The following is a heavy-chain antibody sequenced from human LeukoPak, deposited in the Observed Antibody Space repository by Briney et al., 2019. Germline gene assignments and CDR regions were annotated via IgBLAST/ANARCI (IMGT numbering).Heavy chain of an antibody. CDR2: IYYSGST. V-gene: IGHV4-30-4*01. D-gene: IGHD3-22*01. CDR1: GGSISSGGYY. J-gene: IGHJ3*02. CDR3: ARDRSGYGAFDI. Sequence: SETLSLTCTVSGGSISSGGYYWSWIRQPPGKGLEWIGYIYYSGSTYYNPSLKSRVTISVDTSKNQFSLKLSSVTAADTAVYYCARDRSGYGAFDIWGQGTMVTVSS.